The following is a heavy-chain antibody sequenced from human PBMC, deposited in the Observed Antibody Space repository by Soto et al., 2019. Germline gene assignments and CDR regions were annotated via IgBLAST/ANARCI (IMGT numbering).Heavy chain of an antibody. D-gene: IGHD2-8*02. CDR3: ARDKITGLFDY. CDR2: ISYSGTT. CDR1: GDSISSNNNY. J-gene: IGHJ4*02. Sequence: PSETLSLTCTVSGDSISSNNNYWSWIRQPPGEGLEWIGFISYSGTTSYSPSLKSRVAISLDTSKNQFSLSLSSVTAADTAVYYCARDKITGLFDYWGQGTLVTVSS. V-gene: IGHV4-30-4*01.